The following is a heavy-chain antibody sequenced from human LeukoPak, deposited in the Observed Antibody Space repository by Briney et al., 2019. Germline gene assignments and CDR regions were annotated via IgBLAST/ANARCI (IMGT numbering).Heavy chain of an antibody. CDR3: ARDRSYYYGSGSQFDY. Sequence: GTLTLTCAASGFTFSSYSLNWVRQAPGKGLEWVSSINSSSSSIYYAEPVKGRFTNSRDNAKNSLYLPMSSLRAEDTAVDCGARDRSYYYGSGSQFDYWGQGTLVTVSS. V-gene: IGHV3-21*01. CDR1: GFTFSSYS. CDR2: INSSSSSI. D-gene: IGHD3-10*01. J-gene: IGHJ4*02.